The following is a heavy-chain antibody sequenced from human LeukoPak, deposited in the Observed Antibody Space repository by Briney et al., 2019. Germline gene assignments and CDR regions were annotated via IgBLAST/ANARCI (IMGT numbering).Heavy chain of an antibody. CDR1: GVSCSRKG. CDR3: ARSSYPLHFDY. J-gene: IGHJ4*02. CDR2: LNSDGGGG. V-gene: IGHV3-74*01. Sequence: LTLASPAGGVSCSRKGLNWVGEAPGRGLVWVSRLNSDGGGGTYADFVKGRFTISRDNAKNTLYLQMNSLSAEDTAVYFCARSSYPLHFDYWGQGTLVTVSS.